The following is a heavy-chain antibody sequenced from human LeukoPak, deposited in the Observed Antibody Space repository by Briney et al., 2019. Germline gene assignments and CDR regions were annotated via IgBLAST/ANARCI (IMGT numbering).Heavy chain of an antibody. J-gene: IGHJ6*02. CDR2: VSYDGSNK. CDR1: GFTFSNYA. V-gene: IGHV3-30*04. CDR3: AKERATVTNYYYYYGMDV. Sequence: GGPLSLSCAASGFTFSNYAMHWVRQAPGKGLEWVAVVSYDGSNKYYADSVKGRFTISRDNSKNTLYLQMNSLRAEDTAVYYCAKERATVTNYYYYYGMDVWGQGTTVTVSS. D-gene: IGHD4-17*01.